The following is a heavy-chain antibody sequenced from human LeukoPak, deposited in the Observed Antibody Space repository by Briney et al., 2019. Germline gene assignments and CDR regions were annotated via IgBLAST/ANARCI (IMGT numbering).Heavy chain of an antibody. J-gene: IGHJ4*02. Sequence: GSLRLSCAASGFTFSSYSMNWVRQAPGKGLEWISYISSSSSSINYADSVKGRFTISRDNAKNSLYLQMNSLRDEDTAVYYCARDNGYYGGSHFDYWGQGTLVTVSS. V-gene: IGHV3-48*02. CDR2: ISSSSSSI. CDR1: GFTFSSYS. CDR3: ARDNGYYGGSHFDY. D-gene: IGHD4-23*01.